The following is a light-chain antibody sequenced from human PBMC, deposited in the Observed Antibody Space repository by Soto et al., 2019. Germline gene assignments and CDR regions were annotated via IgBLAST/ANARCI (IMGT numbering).Light chain of an antibody. J-gene: IGKJ2*01. V-gene: IGKV3-15*01. CDR3: LQYSDWPPRYT. CDR1: PGGNRN. Sequence: EIVLTQSPATLSVSPGEGRHLPCQANPGGNRNLAWYQQKPGQAPRVLIYNASTRATGIPATFSGSGSGTEFTLTISSLQSEDFAVYYCLQYSDWPPRYTFGQGTKLEIK. CDR2: NAS.